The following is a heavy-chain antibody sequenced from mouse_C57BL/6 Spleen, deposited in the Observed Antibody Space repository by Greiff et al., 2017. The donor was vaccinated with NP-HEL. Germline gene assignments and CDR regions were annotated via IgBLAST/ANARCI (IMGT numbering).Heavy chain of an antibody. Sequence: VQLQQSGAELAKPGASVKLSCKASGYTFSSYWMHWVKQRPGQGLEWIGYINPSSGYTKYNQKFKDKATLTADKSSSTAYMQLSSLTYEDSAVYYCTNTGSSLAPFAYWGQGTLVTVSA. CDR2: INPSSGYT. CDR3: TNTGSSLAPFAY. V-gene: IGHV1-7*01. D-gene: IGHD1-1*01. J-gene: IGHJ3*01. CDR1: GYTFSSYW.